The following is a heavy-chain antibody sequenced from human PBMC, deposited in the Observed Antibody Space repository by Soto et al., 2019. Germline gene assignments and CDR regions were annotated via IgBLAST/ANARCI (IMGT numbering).Heavy chain of an antibody. V-gene: IGHV4-30-4*01. Sequence: QVQLQESGPGLVKPSQTLSLTCTVSGGSISSSNYHWSWIRQPPGKGLEWIGYIYYSGTATYNPSLKNPVILSADTSKNQFSLRLSSVTAAETAGYYCARTVTDAFDIWGQGTMVSFSS. J-gene: IGHJ3*02. CDR1: GGSISSSNYH. CDR2: IYYSGTA. CDR3: ARTVTDAFDI. D-gene: IGHD4-17*01.